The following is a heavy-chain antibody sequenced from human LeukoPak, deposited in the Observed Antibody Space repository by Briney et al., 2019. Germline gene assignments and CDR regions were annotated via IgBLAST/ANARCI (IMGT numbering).Heavy chain of an antibody. D-gene: IGHD6-13*01. CDR2: IKQDGSEK. V-gene: IGHV3-7*01. Sequence: GGSLRLSCAASGFTFSSYWMSWVRQAPGKGLEWVANIKQDGSEKYYVDSVKGRSTISRDNAKNPLYLQMNSLRAEDTAVYYCARERQQLVQFHYYYYYMDVWGKGTTVTVSS. J-gene: IGHJ6*03. CDR3: ARERQQLVQFHYYYYYMDV. CDR1: GFTFSSYW.